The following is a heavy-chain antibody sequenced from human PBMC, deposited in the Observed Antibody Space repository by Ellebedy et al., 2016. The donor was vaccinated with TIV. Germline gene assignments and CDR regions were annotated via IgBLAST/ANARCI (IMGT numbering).Heavy chain of an antibody. CDR3: ARRASYGDYAVQVNPWFDP. J-gene: IGHJ5*02. CDR2: IRQEGDEI. Sequence: GESLKISCAASGFNFRSYWMTWVRQAPGKGLEWVAKIRQEGDEIYYVESVKGRFTISRDNAKNSPFLQMNSLRVKDTAVYYCARRASYGDYAVQVNPWFDPWGQGTLVTVSS. CDR1: GFNFRSYW. D-gene: IGHD4-17*01. V-gene: IGHV3-7*01.